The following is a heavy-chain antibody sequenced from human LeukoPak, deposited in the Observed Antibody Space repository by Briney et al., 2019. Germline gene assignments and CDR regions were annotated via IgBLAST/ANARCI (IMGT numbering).Heavy chain of an antibody. J-gene: IGHJ4*02. V-gene: IGHV3-64D*06. CDR3: VRGTGY. CDR2: ISSNGDNT. Sequence: GGSLRLSCSVSGFTFSTYVMHWARQAPGKGLEYVSAISSNGDNTYYADSVKGRFTISRDNSKNTLYLQMSSLRADDTDVYYCVRGTGYWGQGTLVTVSS. CDR1: GFTFSTYV.